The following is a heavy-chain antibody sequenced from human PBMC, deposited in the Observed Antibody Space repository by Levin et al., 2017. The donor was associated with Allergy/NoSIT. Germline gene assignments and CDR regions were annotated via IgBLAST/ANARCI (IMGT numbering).Heavy chain of an antibody. CDR3: ARARAVGRIAAVPDY. CDR1: GFTFSSYA. CDR2: ISYDGSNK. Sequence: GGSLRLSCAASGFTFSSYAMHWVRQAPGKGLEWVAVISYDGSNKYYADSVKGRFTISRDNSKNTLYLQMNSLRAEDTAVYYCARARAVGRIAAVPDYWGQGTLDTVSS. D-gene: IGHD6-25*01. J-gene: IGHJ4*02. V-gene: IGHV3-30-3*01.